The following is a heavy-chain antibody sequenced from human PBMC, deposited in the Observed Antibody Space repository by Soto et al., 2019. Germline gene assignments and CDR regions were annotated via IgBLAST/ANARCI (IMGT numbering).Heavy chain of an antibody. D-gene: IGHD1-26*01. CDR2: ISVYTGNP. CDR1: GYTFTSYG. CDR3: ASDRATTDRCYTHNFYV. V-gene: IGHV1-18*03. J-gene: IGHJ6*04. Sequence: QVQLVQSGGEVTKPGASVKVSCKSSGYTFTSYGVSWVRQAAGQGLEWLGWISVYTGNPKQAQKFQDTVTLTTEASTSTTYMELRSLRSDDMAVYYCASDRATTDRCYTHNFYVWGKGTTVTVSS.